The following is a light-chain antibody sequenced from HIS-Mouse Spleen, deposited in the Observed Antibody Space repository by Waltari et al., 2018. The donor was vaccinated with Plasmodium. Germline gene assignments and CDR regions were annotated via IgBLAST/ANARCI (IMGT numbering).Light chain of an antibody. V-gene: IGLV2-11*01. CDR2: DVS. Sequence: HSALTQPRSVSGSPGRSVTISCTGTSSDVGVYNYVSWYQQHPGKAPKLMIYDVSRRPSGVPDRFSGSKSGNTASLTISGLQAEDEADYYCCSYAGSYTLVFGGGTKLTVL. J-gene: IGLJ2*01. CDR1: SSDVGVYNY. CDR3: CSYAGSYTLV.